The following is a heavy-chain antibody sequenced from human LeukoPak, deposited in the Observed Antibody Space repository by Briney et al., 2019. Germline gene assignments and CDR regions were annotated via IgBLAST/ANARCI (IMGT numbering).Heavy chain of an antibody. J-gene: IGHJ6*02. CDR1: GGSISSYY. CDR2: IYYSGST. CDR3: ARAGAAMVSYYYYGMDV. D-gene: IGHD5-18*01. V-gene: IGHV4-59*12. Sequence: SETLSLTCTVSGGSISSYYWSWIRQPPGKGLEWIGYIYYSGSTNYNPSLKSRVTISVDTSKNQFSLKLSSVTAADTAVYYCARAGAAMVSYYYYGMDVWGQGTTVTVSS.